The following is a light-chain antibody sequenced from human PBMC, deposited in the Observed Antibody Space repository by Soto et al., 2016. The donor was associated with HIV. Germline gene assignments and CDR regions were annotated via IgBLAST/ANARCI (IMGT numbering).Light chain of an antibody. CDR1: QAIGNY. CDR3: QQYNLYPIT. J-gene: IGKJ4*01. V-gene: IGKV1-27*01. CDR2: AAS. Sequence: DIQLTQSPSSLSASVGDKVTITCRASQAIGNYLAWYQQQPGKVPKLLIYAASTLQSGVPSRFRGSGSGTDFALTISSLQPDDFATYYCQQYNLYPITFGGGTKVEIK.